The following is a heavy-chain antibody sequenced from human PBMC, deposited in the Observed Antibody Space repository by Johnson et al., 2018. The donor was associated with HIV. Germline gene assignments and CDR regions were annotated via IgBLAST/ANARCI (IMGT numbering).Heavy chain of an antibody. CDR1: GFTFDDYG. V-gene: IGHV3-9*01. CDR2: ISWNSGNI. D-gene: IGHD2-15*01. CDR3: TKAPRCCSGGRCYDAFDI. J-gene: IGHJ3*02. Sequence: VQLMESGGGLVQPGRSLRLSCAASGFTFDDYGMHWVRQAPGKGLEWVSGISWNSGNIDYADSVKGRFTISRDNGKNSLYLQLSSLRAEDTALYFCTKAPRCCSGGRCYDAFDIWGQGTMVTVSS.